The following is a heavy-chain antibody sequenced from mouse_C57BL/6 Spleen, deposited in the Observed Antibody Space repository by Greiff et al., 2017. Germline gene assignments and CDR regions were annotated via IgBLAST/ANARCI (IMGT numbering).Heavy chain of an antibody. CDR3: ARTRYDDYPYAMDY. V-gene: IGHV5-4*03. D-gene: IGHD2-4*01. Sequence: EVMLVESGGGLVKPGGSLKLSCAASGFTFSSYAMSWVRQTPEKRLEWVATISDGGSYTYYPDNVKGRFTISRDNAKNNLYLRMIHLKSEDTAMDYCARTRYDDYPYAMDYWGQGTSVTVSS. CDR2: ISDGGSYT. J-gene: IGHJ4*01. CDR1: GFTFSSYA.